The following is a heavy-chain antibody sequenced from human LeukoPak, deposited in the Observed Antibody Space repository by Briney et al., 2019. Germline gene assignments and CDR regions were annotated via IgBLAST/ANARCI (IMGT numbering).Heavy chain of an antibody. CDR2: INHSGGT. D-gene: IGHD3-9*01. CDR1: GGSISSSDFY. CDR3: ARGVYDILTGYYLFDP. Sequence: PSETLSLTCTVSGGSISSSDFYWGWIRQPPGKGLEWIGEINHSGGTNYNPSLKSRVTISVDTSKNQFSLKLSSVTAADTAVYYCARGVYDILTGYYLFDPWGQGTLVTVSS. J-gene: IGHJ5*02. V-gene: IGHV4-39*07.